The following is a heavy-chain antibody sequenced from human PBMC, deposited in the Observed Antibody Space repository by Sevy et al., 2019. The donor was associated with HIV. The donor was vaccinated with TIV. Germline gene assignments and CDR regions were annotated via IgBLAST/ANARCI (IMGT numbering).Heavy chain of an antibody. CDR1: DVSISSGTNY. CDR3: ARQRGGWYEYDASDV. CDR2: IYYSGGT. J-gene: IGHJ3*01. V-gene: IGHV4-39*01. Sequence: SETLSLTCTVSDVSISSGTNYWGWIRQPPGKGLEWIGSIYYSGGTYYNPSLKSRVTISADTSMNQFSLKLSSVTVADTAVYYCARQRGGWYEYDASDVWGQGTMVTVSS. D-gene: IGHD6-19*01.